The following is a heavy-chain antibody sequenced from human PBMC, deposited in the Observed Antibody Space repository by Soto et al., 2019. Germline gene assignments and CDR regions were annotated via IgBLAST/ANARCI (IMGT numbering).Heavy chain of an antibody. CDR2: INAGNGNT. Sequence: HCRRIAPGQRLEWMGWINAGNGNTKYSQKFQGRVTITRDTSASTAYMELSSLRSEDTAVYYCARAGYNLEDMIVVVITGYFAYRGQGTLVIVSS. V-gene: IGHV1-3*01. CDR3: ARAGYNLEDMIVVVITGYFAY. D-gene: IGHD3-22*01. J-gene: IGHJ4*02.